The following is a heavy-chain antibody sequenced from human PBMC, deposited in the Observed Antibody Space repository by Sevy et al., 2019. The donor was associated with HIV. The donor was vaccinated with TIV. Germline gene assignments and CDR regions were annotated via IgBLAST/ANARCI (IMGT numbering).Heavy chain of an antibody. CDR1: GFTFATYW. CDR3: ARALADWGSFHYSS. J-gene: IGHJ4*02. CDR2: IKQVGTDK. D-gene: IGHD3-16*02. V-gene: IGHV3-7*01. Sequence: GGSLRLSCAASGFTFATYWMTWVRQAPGKGLEWVAYIKQVGTDKYYVDSVRGRFAISRDNAKNSLYLQMSGLRAEDTAVYYCARALADWGSFHYSSWGRGTLVTVSS.